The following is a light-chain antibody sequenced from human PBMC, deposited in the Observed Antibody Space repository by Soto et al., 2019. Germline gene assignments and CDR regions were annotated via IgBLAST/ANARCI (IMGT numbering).Light chain of an antibody. CDR3: QQCNNWPRT. Sequence: EIVMTKSPTTLSLSPGERATLSCRAGQSVSILLAWYEQKLGQAPRLLIQVATTRAKGIPSRFSGSGSGTEFTLTISSLQSEDFAFYYCQQCNNWPRTFGQGTKVEIK. CDR2: VAT. CDR1: QSVSIL. J-gene: IGKJ1*01. V-gene: IGKV3-15*01.